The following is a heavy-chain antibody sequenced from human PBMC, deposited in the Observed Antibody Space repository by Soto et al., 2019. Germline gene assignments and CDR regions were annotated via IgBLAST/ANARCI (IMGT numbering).Heavy chain of an antibody. CDR2: IKQDGSEK. Sequence: EGQLVESGGGLVQPGGSLTLSCAASGFTFSRNWMSWVRQAPGKGLEWVANIKQDGSEKYYADAVKGRFTLSRDNVENSLYLQMNSLRAEDTAVYYCARDGDGYPAWGQGTLVTVSS. D-gene: IGHD1-1*01. V-gene: IGHV3-7*01. CDR3: ARDGDGYPA. CDR1: GFTFSRNW. J-gene: IGHJ5*02.